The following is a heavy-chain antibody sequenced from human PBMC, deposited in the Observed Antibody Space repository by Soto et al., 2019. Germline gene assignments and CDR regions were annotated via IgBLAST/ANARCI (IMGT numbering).Heavy chain of an antibody. CDR1: GGSISSPNCY. V-gene: IGHV4-39*02. CDR2: IFYSGST. Sequence: SETLSLTCTVSGGSISSPNCYWGWIRQPPGKGLEWIGGIFYSGSTYYYPSFESRVTMSVDASRNHLSLNLTSVTAADTAVYYCATFSIVGTVIFNHWGQGTQVTVSS. D-gene: IGHD1-26*01. CDR3: ATFSIVGTVIFNH. J-gene: IGHJ4*02.